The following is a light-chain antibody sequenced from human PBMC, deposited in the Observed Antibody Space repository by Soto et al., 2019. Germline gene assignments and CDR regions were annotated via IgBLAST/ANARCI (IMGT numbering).Light chain of an antibody. J-gene: IGKJ5*01. CDR3: QQYGSSPIT. CDR2: GAS. CDR1: QSVRSSY. V-gene: IGKV3-20*01. Sequence: EIVLTQSPGTLSLSPGERATLSCRASQSVRSSYLAWYQQKPGQAPRLLISGASSRATGIPDRFSGSGSGTDFTLTISRLEPEDFAVYYGQQYGSSPITFGQGTRLEIK.